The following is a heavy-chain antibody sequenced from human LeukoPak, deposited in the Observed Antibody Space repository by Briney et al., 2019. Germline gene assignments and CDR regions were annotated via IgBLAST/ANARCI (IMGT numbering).Heavy chain of an antibody. V-gene: IGHV3-9*01. CDR2: ISWNSGSI. CDR3: PKTYSSSWYDAFDI. CDR1: GFTFDDYA. D-gene: IGHD6-13*01. Sequence: GGSLRLSCAASGFTFDDYAMHWVRQAPGKGLEWVSGISWNSGSIGYADSVKGRFTISRDNSKNTLYLQMNSLRAEDTAMYYCPKTYSSSWYDAFDIWGQGTMVTVSS. J-gene: IGHJ3*02.